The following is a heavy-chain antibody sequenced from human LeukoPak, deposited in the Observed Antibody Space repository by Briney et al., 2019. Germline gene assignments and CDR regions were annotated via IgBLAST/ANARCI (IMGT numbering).Heavy chain of an antibody. J-gene: IGHJ6*03. CDR1: GYTFTGYY. D-gene: IGHD3-10*01. CDR3: ARGPYYYGSASPYYYYMDV. CDR2: INPNSGGT. Sequence: ASVKVSCKASGYTFTGYYMHWVRQAPGQGLEWMGWINPNSGGTNYAQKFQGRVTMTRDTSISTAYMELSSLRSEDTAVYYCARGPYYYGSASPYYYYMDVWGKGTTVTVSS. V-gene: IGHV1-2*02.